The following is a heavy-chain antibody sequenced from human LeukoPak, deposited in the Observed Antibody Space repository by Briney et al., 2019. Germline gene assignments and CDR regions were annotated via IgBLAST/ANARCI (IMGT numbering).Heavy chain of an antibody. V-gene: IGHV3-30-3*01. D-gene: IGHD3-10*01. CDR1: GFTFSSYA. J-gene: IGHJ4*02. Sequence: GGSLRLSCAASGFTFSSYAMHWVRQAPGKGLEWVAVISYDGSNKYYADSVKGRFTISRDNSKNTLYLQVNSLRAEDTAVYYCARVGEAWFGELFNLDYWGQGTLVTVSS. CDR2: ISYDGSNK. CDR3: ARVGEAWFGELFNLDY.